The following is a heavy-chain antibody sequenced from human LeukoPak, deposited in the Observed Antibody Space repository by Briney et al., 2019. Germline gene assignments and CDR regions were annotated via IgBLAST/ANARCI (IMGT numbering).Heavy chain of an antibody. D-gene: IGHD3-9*01. Sequence: GRSLRLSCAASGFTFSSYAMHWVRQAPGKGLEWVAVISYDGSNKYYADSVKGRFTISRDNSKNTLYLQMNSLRAEDTAVYYCARKSILTGREFDYWGQGTLVTVSS. CDR2: ISYDGSNK. J-gene: IGHJ4*02. V-gene: IGHV3-30-3*01. CDR3: ARKSILTGREFDY. CDR1: GFTFSSYA.